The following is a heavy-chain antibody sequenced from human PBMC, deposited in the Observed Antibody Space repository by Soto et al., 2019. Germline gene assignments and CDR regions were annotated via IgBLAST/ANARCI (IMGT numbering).Heavy chain of an antibody. CDR1: GFTFSSYG. CDR2: ISYDGSNK. J-gene: IGHJ3*02. Sequence: QVPLVESGGGVVQPGRSLRLSCAASGFTFSSYGMHWVRQAPGKGLEWVAVISYDGSNKYYADSVKGRFTISRDNSKNTLYLQMNSLRAEDTAVYYCAKTYYYGSGRGDDAFDIWGQGTMVTVSS. CDR3: AKTYYYGSGRGDDAFDI. V-gene: IGHV3-30*18. D-gene: IGHD3-10*01.